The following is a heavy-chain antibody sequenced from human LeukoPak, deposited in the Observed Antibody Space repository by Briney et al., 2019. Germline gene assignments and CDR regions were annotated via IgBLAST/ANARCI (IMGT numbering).Heavy chain of an antibody. D-gene: IGHD6-13*01. CDR2: IYYSGST. CDR1: GGSISSSSYY. Sequence: SETLSLTCTVSGGSISSSSYYWGWIRQPPGKGLEWIGSIYYSGSTYYNPSLKSRVTISVDTSKNQFSLKLSSVTAADTAVYYCARDASIAAAGGGWFDPWGQGTLVTVSS. J-gene: IGHJ5*02. CDR3: ARDASIAAAGGGWFDP. V-gene: IGHV4-39*07.